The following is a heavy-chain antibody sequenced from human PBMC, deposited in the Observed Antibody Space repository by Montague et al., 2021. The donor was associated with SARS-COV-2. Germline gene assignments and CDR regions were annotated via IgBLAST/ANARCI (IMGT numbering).Heavy chain of an antibody. Sequence: SETLSLTCTVSGGSITSYYWSWIRQPPGKGLEYIGYIYCSGSTNYNPSLKSRVTMPVDTSKNQFSLKLSSVTAADTAVYYCARDPGYTSFTRWYFDLWGPGTLVTVSS. CDR1: GGSITSYY. D-gene: IGHD5-18*01. CDR3: ARDPGYTSFTRWYFDL. J-gene: IGHJ2*01. CDR2: IYCSGST. V-gene: IGHV4-59*01.